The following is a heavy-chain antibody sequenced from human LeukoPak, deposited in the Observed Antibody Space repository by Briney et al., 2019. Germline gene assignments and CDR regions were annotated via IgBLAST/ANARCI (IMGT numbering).Heavy chain of an antibody. D-gene: IGHD2-21*01. J-gene: IGHJ5*02. CDR3: ASDQHTS. CDR1: GFTFSSYA. CDR2: ISYDGSNK. Sequence: GRSLRLSCAASGFTFSSYAIHWVRQAPGKGLEWVAVISYDGSNKYYADSVKGRFTVSRDNSKNTLYLQMNSLRAEDTAVYYCASDQHTSWGQGTLVTVSS. V-gene: IGHV3-30-3*01.